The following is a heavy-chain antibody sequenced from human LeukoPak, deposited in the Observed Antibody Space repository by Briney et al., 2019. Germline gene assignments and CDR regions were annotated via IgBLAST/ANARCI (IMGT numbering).Heavy chain of an antibody. CDR1: GGSINTANYY. V-gene: IGHV4-39*01. D-gene: IGHD3-22*01. CDR3: ARQDDSSGYSY. Sequence: SETLSLTCTVSGGSINTANYYWGWLRQPPGKGLEWIGSIYYSETTYDNPSLKSRVTISIETSKNQFSLRLSSVTASDTAVYYCARQDDSSGYSYWGQGTLVTVSS. J-gene: IGHJ4*02. CDR2: IYYSETT.